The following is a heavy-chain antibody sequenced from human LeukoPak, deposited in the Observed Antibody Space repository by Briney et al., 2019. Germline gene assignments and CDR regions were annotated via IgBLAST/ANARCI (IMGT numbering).Heavy chain of an antibody. CDR1: GGSFSGYY. V-gene: IGHV4-34*01. J-gene: IGHJ4*02. Sequence: SETLSLTCAVYGGSFSGYYWSWIRQPPGKGLEWIGEINHSRSTNYNPSLKSRVTISVDTSKNQFSLKLSSVTAADTAVYYCARGSVYYDSSGYYPLGLHYLDYWGQGTLVTVSS. CDR2: INHSRST. D-gene: IGHD3-22*01. CDR3: ARGSVYYDSSGYYPLGLHYLDY.